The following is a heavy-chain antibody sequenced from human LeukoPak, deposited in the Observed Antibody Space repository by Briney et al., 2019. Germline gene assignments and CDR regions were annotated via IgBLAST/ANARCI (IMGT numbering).Heavy chain of an antibody. CDR3: ARARKVLLWFGESVRWFDP. D-gene: IGHD3-10*01. V-gene: IGHV1-69*13. CDR2: IIPIFARP. J-gene: IGHJ5*02. Sequence: SVKVSCKASGGSFSNFGISWVRQAPGQGLEWMGTIIPIFARPKYAQKFQGRVTITANESTSTTYMELSSLRSEDTAVYYCARARKVLLWFGESVRWFDPWGQGTLVTVSS. CDR1: GGSFSNFG.